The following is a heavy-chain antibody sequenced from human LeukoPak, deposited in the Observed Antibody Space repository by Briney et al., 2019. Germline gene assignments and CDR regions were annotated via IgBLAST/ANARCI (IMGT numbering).Heavy chain of an antibody. CDR2: ISGSGDKT. CDR3: AKDQGLTGFYTTFDY. V-gene: IGHV3-23*01. Sequence: PGGSLRLSCAASGFTFSSYGMHWVRQAPGMGPEWVSAISGSGDKTYYADSVKGRFTISRDTSKNTVYLQMNSLRAEDTAVYYCAKDQGLTGFYTTFDYWGQGTLVTVSS. D-gene: IGHD3-9*01. CDR1: GFTFSSYG. J-gene: IGHJ4*02.